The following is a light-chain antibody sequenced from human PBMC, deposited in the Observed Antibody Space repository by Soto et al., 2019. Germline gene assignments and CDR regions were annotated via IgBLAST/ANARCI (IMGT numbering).Light chain of an antibody. V-gene: IGKV3-15*01. CDR1: QSVNSN. CDR3: QQYNNWPLT. CDR2: GAS. Sequence: EIAMTQSPATLSVSPGERATLSCRASQSVNSNLAWYQQKPGQAPRLLIYGASTRATGIPARVSGSGSGTEFTVTISSLQSEDFAVYYCQQYNNWPLTFGGGTKVEIK. J-gene: IGKJ4*01.